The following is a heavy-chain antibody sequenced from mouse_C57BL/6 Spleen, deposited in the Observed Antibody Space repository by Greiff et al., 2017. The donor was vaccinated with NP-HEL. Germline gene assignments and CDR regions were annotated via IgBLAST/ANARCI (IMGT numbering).Heavy chain of an antibody. V-gene: IGHV1-19*01. D-gene: IGHD1-1*01. CDR2: INPYNGGT. CDR3: ARGYGSSLYYFDY. Sequence: EVQLQQSGPVLVKPGASVKMSCKASGYTFTDYYMNWVKQSHGKSLEWIGVINPYNGGTSYNQKFKGKATLTVDKSSSTAYMELNSLTSEDSAVYYCARGYGSSLYYFDYWGQSTTLTVSS. J-gene: IGHJ2*01. CDR1: GYTFTDYY.